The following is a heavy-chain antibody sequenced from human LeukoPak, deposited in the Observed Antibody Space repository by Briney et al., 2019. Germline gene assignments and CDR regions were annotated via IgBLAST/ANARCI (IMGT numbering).Heavy chain of an antibody. CDR3: ATGRGIAAAGTTTLFDY. CDR2: IIPILGIA. V-gene: IGHV1-69*02. D-gene: IGHD6-13*01. J-gene: IGHJ4*02. Sequence: APVKVSCKASGGTFSSYTISWVRQAPGQGLEWMGRIIPILGIANYAQKFQGRVTITADKSTSTAYMELSSLRSEDTAVYYCATGRGIAAAGTTTLFDYWGQGTLSPSPQ. CDR1: GGTFSSYT.